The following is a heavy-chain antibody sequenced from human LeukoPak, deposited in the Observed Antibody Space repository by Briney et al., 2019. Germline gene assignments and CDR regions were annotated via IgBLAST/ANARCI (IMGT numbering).Heavy chain of an antibody. J-gene: IGHJ4*02. Sequence: SETLSLTCTVSGGSISSYYWSWIRQPPGKGLEWIGEINHSGSTNYNPSLKSRVTISVDTSKNQFSLKLSSATAADTAVYYCAREEGDSSGQGKLTFDYWGQGTLVTVSS. CDR3: AREEGDSSGQGKLTFDY. D-gene: IGHD3-22*01. V-gene: IGHV4-34*01. CDR1: GGSISSYY. CDR2: INHSGST.